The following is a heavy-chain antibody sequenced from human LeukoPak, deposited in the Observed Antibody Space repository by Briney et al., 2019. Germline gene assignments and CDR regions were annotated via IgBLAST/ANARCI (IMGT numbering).Heavy chain of an antibody. CDR2: IHYTDTT. Sequence: SETLSLTCTASGGSINSGNYFWTWIRQHPGKGLEWIGYIHYTDTTHYNPSLNARITISLDTSKSEFSLKLSSVTAADTAVYYCARVHHERLRLDVWGQGTTVTVSS. D-gene: IGHD2-21*02. CDR3: ARVHHERLRLDV. V-gene: IGHV4-31*03. J-gene: IGHJ6*02. CDR1: GGSINSGNYF.